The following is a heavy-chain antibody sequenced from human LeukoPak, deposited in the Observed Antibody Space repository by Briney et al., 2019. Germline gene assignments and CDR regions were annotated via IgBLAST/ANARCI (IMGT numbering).Heavy chain of an antibody. CDR3: ANRVGATAFDP. CDR1: GGSISSSSYY. Sequence: TSETLSLTCIVPGGSISSSSYYWSWIRQSQGEGLEWIGSIYYSGSTYYNPSLKSRVTISVDTSKNQFSLKLSSVTAADTAVYYCANRVGATAFDPWGQGTLVTVSS. V-gene: IGHV4-39*07. D-gene: IGHD1-26*01. J-gene: IGHJ5*02. CDR2: IYYSGST.